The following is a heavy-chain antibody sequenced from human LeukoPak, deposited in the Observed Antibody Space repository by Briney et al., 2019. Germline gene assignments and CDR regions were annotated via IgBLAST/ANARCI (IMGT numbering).Heavy chain of an antibody. D-gene: IGHD2/OR15-2a*01. CDR1: GFTFSDHY. J-gene: IGHJ4*02. CDR2: ISGTSHII. Sequence: PGGSLRLSCAASGFTFSDHYMSWIRQAPGKGLEWLSYISGTSHIIYCADSVKGRFTISRDKAKSSLYLQMNSLRAEDTAVYYCARGLSHMEYWGQGSLVTVSS. V-gene: IGHV3-11*01. CDR3: ARGLSHMEY.